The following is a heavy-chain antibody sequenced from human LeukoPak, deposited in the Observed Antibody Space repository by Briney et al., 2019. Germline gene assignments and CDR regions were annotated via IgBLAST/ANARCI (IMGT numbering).Heavy chain of an antibody. CDR3: AKVGDCSGGSCGPGDYYYGMDV. D-gene: IGHD2-15*01. V-gene: IGHV3-9*01. J-gene: IGHJ6*02. Sequence: GGSLRLPCAASGFTFSSYDMSWVRQAPGKGLEWVSGISWNSGSIGYADSVKGRFTISRDNAKNSLYLQMNSLRAEDTALYYCAKVGDCSGGSCGPGDYYYGMDVWGQGTTVTVSS. CDR1: GFTFSSYD. CDR2: ISWNSGSI.